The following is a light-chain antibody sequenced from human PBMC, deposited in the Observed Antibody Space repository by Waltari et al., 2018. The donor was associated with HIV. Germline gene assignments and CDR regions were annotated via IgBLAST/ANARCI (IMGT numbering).Light chain of an antibody. Sequence: EIVLTQSPATLSLSPGEGATLSSRASQSVRSANLAWYQQKPGQAPRLLIYGASSRAPGIPDRFSGSGAVTDFILTISRLEPEDCAVYYCQQYAASPLTFGGGTKVEIK. J-gene: IGKJ4*01. CDR2: GAS. V-gene: IGKV3-20*01. CDR3: QQYAASPLT. CDR1: QSVRSAN.